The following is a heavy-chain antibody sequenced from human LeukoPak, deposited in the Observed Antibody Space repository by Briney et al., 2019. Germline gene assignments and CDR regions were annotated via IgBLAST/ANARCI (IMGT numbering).Heavy chain of an antibody. D-gene: IGHD1-26*01. CDR3: ARDPNLEWGDAFDI. Sequence: SVKVSCKTSGGTFNNSAISWVRQAPGQGLEWMGGIIPIFGTANYAQKFQGRVTITADESTSTAYVELSSLRSEDTAVYYCARDPNLEWGDAFDIWGQGTMVTVSS. V-gene: IGHV1-69*01. CDR2: IIPIFGTA. J-gene: IGHJ3*02. CDR1: GGTFNNSA.